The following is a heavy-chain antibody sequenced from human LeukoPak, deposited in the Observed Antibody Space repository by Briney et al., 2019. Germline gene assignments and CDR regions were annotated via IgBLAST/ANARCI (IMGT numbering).Heavy chain of an antibody. D-gene: IGHD2-2*01. V-gene: IGHV3-53*01. Sequence: PGGSLRLSCAASGFTVSSYYMSWVRQAPGKGLEWVSVIYSGGSTYYANSVKGRFTISRDNSKNMLFLQMNSLRAEDTAVYFCARSASLVCLDYWGQGTLVTVSS. CDR1: GFTVSSYY. J-gene: IGHJ4*02. CDR3: ARSASLVCLDY. CDR2: IYSGGST.